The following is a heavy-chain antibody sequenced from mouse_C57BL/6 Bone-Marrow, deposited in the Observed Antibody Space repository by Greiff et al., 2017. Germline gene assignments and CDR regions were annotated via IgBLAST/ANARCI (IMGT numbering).Heavy chain of an antibody. J-gene: IGHJ2*01. Sequence: LQESGAELVMPGASVKLSCKASGYTFTSYWMHWVKQRPGQGLEWIGEIDPSDSYTNYNQKFKGKSTLTVDKSSSPAYMQHSRLTSEDSAVYYCARGGGLRPDYWGQGTTLTVSS. V-gene: IGHV1-69*01. CDR1: GYTFTSYW. CDR2: IDPSDSYT. D-gene: IGHD2-4*01. CDR3: ARGGGLRPDY.